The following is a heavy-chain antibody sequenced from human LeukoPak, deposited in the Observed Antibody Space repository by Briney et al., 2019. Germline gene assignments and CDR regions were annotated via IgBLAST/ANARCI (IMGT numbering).Heavy chain of an antibody. CDR2: IIPILGIA. CDR3: ARDGIQLWFRGMDV. Sequence: SVKVSCKASGGTFSSYAISWVRPAPGQGLEWMGRIIPILGIANYAQKFQGRVTITADKSTSTAYMELSSLRSEDTAVYYCARDGIQLWFRGMDVWGQGTTVTVSS. CDR1: GGTFSSYA. D-gene: IGHD5-18*01. J-gene: IGHJ6*02. V-gene: IGHV1-69*04.